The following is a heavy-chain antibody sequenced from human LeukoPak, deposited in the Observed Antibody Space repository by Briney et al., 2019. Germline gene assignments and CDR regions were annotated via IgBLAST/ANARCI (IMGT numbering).Heavy chain of an antibody. V-gene: IGHV3-23*01. CDR2: ITGNHGAT. D-gene: IGHD4-17*01. CDR1: GFTFSTFA. Sequence: GGSLRLSCAASGFTFSTFAMTWVRQAPGKGLEWVSSITGNHGATYNIDSVKGRFTISRDNSQNTLYLQMNSLRAEDTAVYYCTKDPNGDYVGAFDPWGQGTPVTVSS. J-gene: IGHJ5*02. CDR3: TKDPNGDYVGAFDP.